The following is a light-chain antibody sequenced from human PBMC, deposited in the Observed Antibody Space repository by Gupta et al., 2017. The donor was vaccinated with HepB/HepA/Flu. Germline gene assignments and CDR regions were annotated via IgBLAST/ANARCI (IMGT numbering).Light chain of an antibody. CDR3: TQDLPTVT. J-gene: IGKJ4*01. Sequence: DIVMTQSPLSLPVTPGEPASISCRSSQSLLHSNGYNYLDWYLQKPEQSQQLMIYLGSKRDYGGTDRVSGSGEAKDFTLKSSRGEDEDVGVYYCTQDLPTVTFGRGTKVEIK. CDR2: LGS. V-gene: IGKV2-28*01. CDR1: QSLLHSNGYNY.